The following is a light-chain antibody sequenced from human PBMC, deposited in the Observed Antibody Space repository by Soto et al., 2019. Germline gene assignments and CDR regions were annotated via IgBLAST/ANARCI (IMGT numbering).Light chain of an antibody. CDR1: QGINSW. J-gene: IGKJ4*01. V-gene: IGKV1D-12*01. CDR2: AAS. Sequence: DIQITQSPSSVSASVGDRATITCRASQGINSWLAWYQQKPGKAPKLLISAASSLQSGVPSRFSGSGSGTDFTLTISSLQPEDFATDDCQLAYIVPFTFGGGTKVEIK. CDR3: QLAYIVPFT.